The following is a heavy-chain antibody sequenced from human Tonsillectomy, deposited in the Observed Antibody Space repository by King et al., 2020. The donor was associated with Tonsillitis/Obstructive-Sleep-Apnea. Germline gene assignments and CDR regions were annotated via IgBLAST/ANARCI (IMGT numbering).Heavy chain of an antibody. CDR3: ARYGLRGFYYFDY. CDR1: GFSFDDYG. D-gene: IGHD3-10*01. V-gene: IGHV3-20*04. CDR2: INWNGGTT. Sequence: VQLVESGGGVVRPGGSLTLSCAASGFSFDDYGMSWVRQAPGKGLEWVSVINWNGGTTAYADSVKGRFTISRDNTKNSLYLQMNSLRAEDTALYYCARYGLRGFYYFDYWGQGTLATVSS. J-gene: IGHJ4*02.